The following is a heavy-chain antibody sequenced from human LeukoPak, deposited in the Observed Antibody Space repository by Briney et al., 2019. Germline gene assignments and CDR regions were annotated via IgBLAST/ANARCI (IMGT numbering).Heavy chain of an antibody. J-gene: IGHJ6*02. V-gene: IGHV4-59*08. Sequence: SETLSLTCTVSGGSISSYYWSWIRQPPGKGLEWIGYVYYSGSTNYNPSLKSRVTISVDTSKNQFSLKLSSVTAADTAVYYCARHMIRSSGWYGDYYYGMDVWGQGTTVTVSS. CDR1: GGSISSYY. CDR3: ARHMIRSSGWYGDYYYGMDV. CDR2: VYYSGST. D-gene: IGHD6-19*01.